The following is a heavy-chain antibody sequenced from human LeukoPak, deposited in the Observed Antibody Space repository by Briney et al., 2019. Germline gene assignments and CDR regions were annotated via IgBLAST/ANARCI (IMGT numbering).Heavy chain of an antibody. CDR3: ARGRPQTYCSGGSCYSDAFDI. CDR1: GGTFSSYA. V-gene: IGHV1-69*01. CDR2: IIPVFGTA. Sequence: ASLKVSCEASGGTFSSYAISWVRQAPGQGLEWMGGIIPVFGTANYAQKFQGRITITADESTSTAYMELSSLRSEDTAVYYCARGRPQTYCSGGSCYSDAFDIWGQGTMVTVSS. D-gene: IGHD2-15*01. J-gene: IGHJ3*02.